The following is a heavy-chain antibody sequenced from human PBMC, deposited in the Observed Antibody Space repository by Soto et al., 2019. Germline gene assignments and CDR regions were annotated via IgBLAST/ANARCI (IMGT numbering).Heavy chain of an antibody. J-gene: IGHJ4*02. V-gene: IGHV3-48*02. CDR3: ARDRSSEKYSSGWFPFDY. D-gene: IGHD6-19*01. Sequence: GSLRLSCAASGFTFSSYSMNWVRQAPGKGLEWVSYISSSSSTIYYADSVKGRFTISRDNAKNSLYLQMNSLRDEDTAVYYCARDRSSEKYSSGWFPFDYWGQGTLVTVSS. CDR2: ISSSSSTI. CDR1: GFTFSSYS.